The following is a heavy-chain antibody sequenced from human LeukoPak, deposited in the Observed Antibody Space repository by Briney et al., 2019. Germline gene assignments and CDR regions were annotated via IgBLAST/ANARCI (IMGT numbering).Heavy chain of an antibody. J-gene: IGHJ6*03. CDR3: ARGIVATKYYYYYYMDV. CDR1: GFIFSTYG. D-gene: IGHD5-12*01. Sequence: GGSLRLSCAASGFIFSTYGMHWVRQAPGKGLEWVAFIRYDESDKYYADSVKGRFTISRDNSKNTLYLQMNSLRAEDTAVYYCARGIVATKYYYYYYMDVWGKGTTVTVSS. V-gene: IGHV3-30*02. CDR2: IRYDESDK.